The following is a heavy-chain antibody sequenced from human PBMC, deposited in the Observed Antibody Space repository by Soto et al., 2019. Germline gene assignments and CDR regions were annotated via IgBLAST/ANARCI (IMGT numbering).Heavy chain of an antibody. V-gene: IGHV3-48*02. CDR3: ARDLKGGSSGWRVQTN. CDR1: GFTFSSYS. D-gene: IGHD6-19*01. Sequence: EVQLEESEGGLVQPGGSLRLSCAASGFTFSSYSMNWVRQAPGKGLEWVSYISSSSSTIYYADSVKGRFTISRDNAKNSLYPQMNSLRDEDTAVYYCARDLKGGSSGWRVQTNWGQGTLVTVSS. CDR2: ISSSSSTI. J-gene: IGHJ4*02.